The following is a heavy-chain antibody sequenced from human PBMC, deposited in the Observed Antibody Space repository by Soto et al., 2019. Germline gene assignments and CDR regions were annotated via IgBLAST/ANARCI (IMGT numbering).Heavy chain of an antibody. CDR1: GGSFSGYY. D-gene: IGHD1-1*01. V-gene: IGHV4-34*01. CDR3: ARGWKALDY. Sequence: SETLSLTCAVYGGSFSGYYWSWIRQPPGKGLEWIGEINHSGSTNYNPSLKSRVTISVDTSKNQFSLKMSSVTAADTAVYYCARGWKALDYWGQGTLVTV. J-gene: IGHJ4*02. CDR2: INHSGST.